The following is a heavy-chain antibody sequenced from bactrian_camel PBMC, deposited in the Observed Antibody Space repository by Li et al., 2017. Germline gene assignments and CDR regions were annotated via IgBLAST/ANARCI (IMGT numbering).Heavy chain of an antibody. CDR3: TSGERRRGAWYLNTVGDFGY. J-gene: IGHJ6*01. D-gene: IGHD6*01. CDR1: GFTFSDYT. V-gene: IGHV3S31*01. CDR2: ITSSGGTP. Sequence: VQLVESGGDLVRPGGSRRLSCAASGFTFSDYTMTWVRQAPGKGLKWVSLITSSGGTPLYADSVKGRFTISRDSAKNTMYLQMSSLKSEDTALYYCTSGERRRGAWYLNTVGDFGYWGQGTQVTVS.